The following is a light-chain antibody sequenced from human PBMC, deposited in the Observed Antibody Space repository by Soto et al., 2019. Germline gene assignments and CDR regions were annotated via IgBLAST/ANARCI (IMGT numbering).Light chain of an antibody. Sequence: DVQMTQSPSILAASVGDRVTITCRASQSISSWLAWYQQKPGKAPKVLIYKASSLESGVPSRFSGSGSGTEFTLAIGSLQPDDFATYYCQHYNSYSRTFGQGTKVEIK. CDR2: KAS. J-gene: IGKJ1*01. CDR3: QHYNSYSRT. V-gene: IGKV1-5*03. CDR1: QSISSW.